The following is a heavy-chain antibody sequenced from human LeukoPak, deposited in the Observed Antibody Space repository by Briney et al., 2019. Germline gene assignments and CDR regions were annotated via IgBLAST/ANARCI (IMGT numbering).Heavy chain of an antibody. Sequence: QPGGSLRLSCAASGLTGGHNYVSWVRQAPGKGLEWVSAIHTSGDTCYADSVKGRFTISRDTSKNTLYLQINSLRVEDTAVYYCIVFGDSNHWGQGTLVTVSS. CDR1: GLTGGHNY. CDR3: IVFGDSNH. J-gene: IGHJ5*02. V-gene: IGHV3-53*01. CDR2: IHTSGDT. D-gene: IGHD4-17*01.